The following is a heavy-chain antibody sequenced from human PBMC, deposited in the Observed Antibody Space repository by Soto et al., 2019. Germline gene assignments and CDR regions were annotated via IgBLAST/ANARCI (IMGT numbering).Heavy chain of an antibody. J-gene: IGHJ5*02. D-gene: IGHD3-22*01. V-gene: IGHV4-30-4*01. CDR3: ASSLYYYDSSGYYLEWFDP. Sequence: SETLYLTCTVSGGSISSGDYYWSWIRQPPGKGLEWIGYIYYSGSTYYNPSLKSRVTISVDTSKNQFSLKLSSVTAADTAVYYCASSLYYYDSSGYYLEWFDPWGQGTLVTVSS. CDR2: IYYSGST. CDR1: GGSISSGDYY.